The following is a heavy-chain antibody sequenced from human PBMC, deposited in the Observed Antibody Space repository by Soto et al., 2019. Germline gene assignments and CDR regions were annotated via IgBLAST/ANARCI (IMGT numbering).Heavy chain of an antibody. D-gene: IGHD1-1*01. CDR3: ARSVQLWTAFDS. Sequence: SETLSLTCAVYGDLHGSSCWSWIRQHPGKGLEWIGDINHTGGTNYNPSLKSRVTISQDTSQSQFSLRLTSVTAADAAVYYWARSVQLWTAFDSWGQGTLVTVSS. CDR1: GDLHGSSC. V-gene: IGHV4-34*01. CDR2: INHTGGT. J-gene: IGHJ4*02.